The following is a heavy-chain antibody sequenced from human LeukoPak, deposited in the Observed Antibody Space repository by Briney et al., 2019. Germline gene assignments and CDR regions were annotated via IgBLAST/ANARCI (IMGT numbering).Heavy chain of an antibody. D-gene: IGHD1-26*01. CDR2: IKSKTDGGTT. J-gene: IGHJ4*02. Sequence: GGSLRPSCAPPGFTFSNAWMSWVGQAPGKGLEWVGRIKSKTDGGTTDYAAPVKGRFTISRDDSKNTLYLQMNSLKTEDTAVYYCTTDPPRFELVDYWGQGTLVTVSS. CDR1: GFTFSNAW. V-gene: IGHV3-15*01. CDR3: TTDPPRFELVDY.